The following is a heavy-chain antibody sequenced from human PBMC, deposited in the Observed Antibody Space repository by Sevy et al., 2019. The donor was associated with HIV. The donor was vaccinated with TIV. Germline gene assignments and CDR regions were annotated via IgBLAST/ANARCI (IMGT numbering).Heavy chain of an antibody. CDR2: ISGSGGST. CDR3: AKGGDDFWSGYSRWFDP. J-gene: IGHJ5*02. D-gene: IGHD3-3*01. Sequence: GGSLRLSCAASGFTFSSYAMSWVHQAPGKGLEWVSAISGSGGSTYYADSVKGRFTISRDNSKNTLYLQMNSLRAEDTAVYYCAKGGDDFWSGYSRWFDPWGQGTLVTVSS. CDR1: GFTFSSYA. V-gene: IGHV3-23*01.